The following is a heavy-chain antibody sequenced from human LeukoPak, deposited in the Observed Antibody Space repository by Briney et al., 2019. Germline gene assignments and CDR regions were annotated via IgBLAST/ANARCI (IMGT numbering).Heavy chain of an antibody. CDR3: ARGVSQFDY. V-gene: IGHV4-59*01. D-gene: IGHD2/OR15-2a*01. Sequence: SETLSLTCTVSGGSISSYYWSWIRQPPGKGLEWIGYIDNSGSTNYNPSLKTRVTISVDTSKNQFPLKLTSVTAADTAVYYCARGVSQFDYWGQGTLVTVSS. CDR2: IDNSGST. CDR1: GGSISSYY. J-gene: IGHJ4*02.